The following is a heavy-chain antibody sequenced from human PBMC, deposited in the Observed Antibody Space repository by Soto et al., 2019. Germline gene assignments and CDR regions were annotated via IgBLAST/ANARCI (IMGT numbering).Heavy chain of an antibody. D-gene: IGHD6-19*01. V-gene: IGHV4-34*01. J-gene: IGHJ5*02. CDR1: GGSFSGYY. Sequence: QVQLQQWGAGLLKPSETLSLTCAVYGGSFSGYYWSWIRQPPGKGLEWIGEINHSGSTNYNPSLKSRGTIIVDASQNQFSGKLSSVTAAGTAVYYCAKRRSRGWGGITTGSRQGLDWVDPWGQGNLVTVSS. CDR3: AKRRSRGWGGITTGSRQGLDWVDP. CDR2: INHSGST.